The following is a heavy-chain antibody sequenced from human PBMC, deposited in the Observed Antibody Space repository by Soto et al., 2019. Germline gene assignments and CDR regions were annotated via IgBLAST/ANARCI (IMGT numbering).Heavy chain of an antibody. D-gene: IGHD2-2*01. CDR2: IYWDADK. CDR1: GFSLSTSGVG. J-gene: IGHJ6*02. CDR3: AHAHCMSTSCYPYYYYTMDV. Sequence: QITLKESGPTLVKPTQTLTLTCTFSGFSLSTSGVGVGWIRQPPGKALEWLALIYWDADKRYSPSLKSRLTITKDTSENQVVLTMTNMDPVDTATYYCAHAHCMSTSCYPYYYYTMDVWGQGTTVTISS. V-gene: IGHV2-5*02.